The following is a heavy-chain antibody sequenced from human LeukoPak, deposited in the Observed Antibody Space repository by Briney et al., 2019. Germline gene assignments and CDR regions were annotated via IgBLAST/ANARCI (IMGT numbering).Heavy chain of an antibody. CDR2: INHSGST. V-gene: IGHV4-34*03. J-gene: IGHJ4*02. Sequence: SETLSLTCAVYGGSFSGYYWSWIRQPPGKGLEWIGEINHSGSTNYNPSLKSRVTISVDTSKNQVSLKLSSVTAADTAVYYCHYGSGSYYMQVDYWGQGTLVTVSS. CDR3: HYGSGSYYMQVDY. CDR1: GGSFSGYY. D-gene: IGHD3-10*01.